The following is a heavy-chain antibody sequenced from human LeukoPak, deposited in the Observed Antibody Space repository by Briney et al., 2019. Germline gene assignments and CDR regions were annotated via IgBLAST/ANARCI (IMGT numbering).Heavy chain of an antibody. D-gene: IGHD5-18*01. CDR1: GGSISSYY. V-gene: IGHV4-4*07. CDR3: AIGGARGYSDGLLDY. CDR2: IYTSGST. Sequence: SETLSLTCTVSGGSISSYYWSWIRQPAAKGLEWIGRIYTSGSTNYNPSLKSRVTMSVDTSKNQFSLKLSSVTAADTAVYYCAIGGARGYSDGLLDYWGQRRLVTVSS. J-gene: IGHJ4*02.